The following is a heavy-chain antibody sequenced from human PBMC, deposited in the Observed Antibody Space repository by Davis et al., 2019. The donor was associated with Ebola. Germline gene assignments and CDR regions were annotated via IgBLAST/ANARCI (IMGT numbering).Heavy chain of an antibody. CDR1: GFTFGAYS. CDR3: VREVGPAHLDS. V-gene: IGHV3-21*01. CDR2: INSNGRAI. D-gene: IGHD2-15*01. J-gene: IGHJ4*02. Sequence: PGGSLRLSCAGTGFTFGAYSINWVRQAPGKGLEWGSSINSNGRAIYYADSVAGRFTISRDNAKNSLFLHMSSLRADDTAVYYCVREVGPAHLDSWGQGTLVTVSS.